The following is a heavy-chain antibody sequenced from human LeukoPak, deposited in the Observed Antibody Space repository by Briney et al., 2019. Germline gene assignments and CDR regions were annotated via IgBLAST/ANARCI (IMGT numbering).Heavy chain of an antibody. V-gene: IGHV3-53*01. CDR3: AKFDYGDY. CDR2: IYSGGST. CDR1: GFTVSSNY. J-gene: IGHJ4*02. Sequence: GGSLRLSCAASGFTVSSNYMSWVRQAPGKGLEWVSIIYSGGSTFYADSVKGRFTISRDTSKNTLYLQMSSLRAEDTAVYYCAKFDYGDYWGQGTLVTVSS.